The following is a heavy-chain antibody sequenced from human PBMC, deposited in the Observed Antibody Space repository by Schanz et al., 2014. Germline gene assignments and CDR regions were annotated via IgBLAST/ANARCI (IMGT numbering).Heavy chain of an antibody. J-gene: IGHJ4*02. Sequence: EVQLVESGGGLVQPGGSLRLSCAASGFNFNNFAMTWVRQAPGKGLEWVSTIGTSGGTNYAESVKGRFTISRDNSKNTLYLQMNSLRAEDTAVYYCAKGRFGELSAFDIWGQGILVTVAP. CDR2: IGTSGGT. CDR1: GFNFNNFA. D-gene: IGHD3-10*01. CDR3: AKGRFGELSAFDI. V-gene: IGHV3-23*04.